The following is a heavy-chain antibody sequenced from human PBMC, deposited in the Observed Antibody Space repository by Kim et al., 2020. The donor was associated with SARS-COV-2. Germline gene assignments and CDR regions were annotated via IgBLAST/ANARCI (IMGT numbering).Heavy chain of an antibody. CDR3: AKADWVRYNYYFDL. Sequence: ASVKVSCKASGYTFTDYGISWVRQAPGQGLDYMGWISTYTSNTNYVQKFQGRITMTTDTSTSTVYMELRNLRSDDTAVYYCAKADWVRYNYYFDLWGRGTLVTVSS. J-gene: IGHJ2*01. CDR1: GYTFTDYG. D-gene: IGHD3-22*01. V-gene: IGHV1-18*04. CDR2: ISTYTSNT.